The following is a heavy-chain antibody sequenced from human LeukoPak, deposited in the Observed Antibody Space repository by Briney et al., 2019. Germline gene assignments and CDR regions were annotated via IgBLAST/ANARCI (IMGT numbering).Heavy chain of an antibody. J-gene: IGHJ5*02. CDR1: GGSISSYY. Sequence: SETLSLTCTVSGGSISSYYWSWIRQPPGKGLEWIGYIYFTGSTNHNPSLKSRVTISVDTSNNQFSLKLSSVTAADTAVYYCARRYCTDGVCYLISWGQGTLVTVSS. CDR3: ARRYCTDGVCYLIS. V-gene: IGHV4-59*12. CDR2: IYFTGST. D-gene: IGHD2-8*01.